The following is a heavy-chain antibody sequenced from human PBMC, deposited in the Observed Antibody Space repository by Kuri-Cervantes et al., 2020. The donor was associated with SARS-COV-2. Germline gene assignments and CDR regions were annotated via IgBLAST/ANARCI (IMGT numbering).Heavy chain of an antibody. J-gene: IGHJ5*02. Sequence: SCAISGDRVSSNSAAWNWIRQSPSRGLEWLGRTYFRSKWYTDYVVSVKSRITINPDTSKNQFSLQLNSVTPEDTAVYYCARSERHRVAVAGTSDNWFDPWGQGTLVTVSS. CDR3: ARSERHRVAVAGTSDNWFDP. D-gene: IGHD6-19*01. CDR2: TYFRSKWYT. V-gene: IGHV6-1*01. CDR1: GDRVSSNSAA.